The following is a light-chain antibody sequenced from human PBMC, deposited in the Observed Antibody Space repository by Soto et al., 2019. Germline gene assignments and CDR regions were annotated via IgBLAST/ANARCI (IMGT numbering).Light chain of an antibody. V-gene: IGKV1-39*01. CDR2: GAS. CDR3: QQNCNTPTWT. Sequence: DIQVTQSPSSLSASVGDRITITCRASQSISSYLNWYQHKLGKAPKLLISGASTLQSGVPSRFSGRGSRTDFTLTISSLQPEDFATYYCQQNCNTPTWTFGQGTKVEVK. J-gene: IGKJ1*01. CDR1: QSISSY.